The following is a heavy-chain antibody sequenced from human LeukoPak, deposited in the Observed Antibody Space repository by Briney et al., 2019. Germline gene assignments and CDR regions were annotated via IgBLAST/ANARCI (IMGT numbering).Heavy chain of an antibody. CDR1: GYIFTYYY. J-gene: IGHJ6*02. Sequence: GASVKISCRASGYIFTYYYMHRVRQAPGQGLQWMGIINPSGGSTSYTQRFQGRVTMTRDTSTSTVYMELSSLRSEDTAVYYCAREQSPYAMDVWGQGTTVTVSS. CDR3: AREQSPYAMDV. D-gene: IGHD5-24*01. V-gene: IGHV1-46*01. CDR2: INPSGGST.